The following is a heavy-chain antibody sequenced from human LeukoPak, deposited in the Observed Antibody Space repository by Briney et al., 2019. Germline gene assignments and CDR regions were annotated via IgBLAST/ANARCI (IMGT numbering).Heavy chain of an antibody. CDR1: GGSIISYY. J-gene: IGHJ4*02. CDR3: ARFGSYFEY. Sequence: SGTLSLTCPGSGGSIISYYWSWIRQPPGKRLAGIGHSYYSGSNKNNPSLKSRGTITVDTSKNQFALKLTSLPAATTAMYFCARFGSYFEYWGQGILVTVSS. D-gene: IGHD3-10*01. CDR2: SYYSGSN. V-gene: IGHV4-59*12.